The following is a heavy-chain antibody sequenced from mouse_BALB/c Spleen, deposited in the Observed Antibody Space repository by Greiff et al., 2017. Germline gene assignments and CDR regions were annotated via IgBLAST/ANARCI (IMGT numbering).Heavy chain of an antibody. Sequence: VKLMESGPGLVAPSQSLSITCTVSGFSLTSYGVHWVRQPPGKGLEWLGVIWAGGSTNYNSALMSRLSISKDNSKSQVFLKMNSLQTDDTAMYYCARDPLLRRWYFEVWGAGTTVTVSS. CDR2: IWAGGST. CDR1: GFSLTSYG. J-gene: IGHJ1*01. CDR3: ARDPLLRRWYFEV. D-gene: IGHD1-1*01. V-gene: IGHV2-9*02.